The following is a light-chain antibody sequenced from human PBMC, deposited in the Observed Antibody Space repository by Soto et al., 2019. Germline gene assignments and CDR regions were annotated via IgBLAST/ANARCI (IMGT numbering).Light chain of an antibody. CDR1: QSVSSN. Sequence: EIVMTQSPATLSVSPGERATLSCRASQSVSSNLAWYQQKPGQAPRLLIYGAATRATGIPARFSGSRSGTEFTLTISRLQSEDFAVYYWQHYNDWPRTFGQGTKVEIK. J-gene: IGKJ1*01. CDR2: GAA. CDR3: QHYNDWPRT. V-gene: IGKV3-15*01.